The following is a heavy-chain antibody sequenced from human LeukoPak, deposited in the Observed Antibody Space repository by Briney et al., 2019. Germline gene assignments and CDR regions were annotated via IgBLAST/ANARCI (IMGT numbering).Heavy chain of an antibody. CDR1: GYTSSGYY. Sequence: GASVKVSCKASGYTSSGYYMHWVRQAPGQGLGSMGWINSNSGARNYAPKFQGRVTFSRDNSISTAYTELSSLRSDDTAIYYCARGRGGATTGFDPWGQGTLVTVSS. J-gene: IGHJ5*02. CDR2: INSNSGAR. V-gene: IGHV1-2*02. CDR3: ARGRGGATTGFDP. D-gene: IGHD1-26*01.